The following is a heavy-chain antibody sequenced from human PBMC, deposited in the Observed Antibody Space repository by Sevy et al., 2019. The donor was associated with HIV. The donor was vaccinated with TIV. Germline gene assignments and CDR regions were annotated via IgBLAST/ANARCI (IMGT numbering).Heavy chain of an antibody. Sequence: GGSLRLSFAASGFTFGGSAMLWVRQASGKGLEWVGRIRSKANNYATAHAASVKGRFTISRDDSKNTAYLQMNSLKTEDTAVYYCTRLGGTVVTPYYAMDVWGQGTTVTVSS. J-gene: IGHJ6*02. CDR2: IRSKANNYAT. V-gene: IGHV3-73*01. CDR3: TRLGGTVVTPYYAMDV. CDR1: GFTFGGSA. D-gene: IGHD2-21*02.